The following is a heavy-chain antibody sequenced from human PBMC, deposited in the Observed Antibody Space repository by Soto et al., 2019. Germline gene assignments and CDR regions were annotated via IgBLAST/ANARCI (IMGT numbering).Heavy chain of an antibody. J-gene: IGHJ3*02. D-gene: IGHD1-26*01. Sequence: EVQLVESGGGLVQPGGSLRLSCVASGFTFTSYWMHWVRQAPGKGLVWVSRINSNGGTTDYADSVKGRFTISRDNAKNTLYLQMNSPRAEDTAVYYCAAGWGDAFDIWGQGTMVIVSS. CDR2: INSNGGTT. CDR3: AAGWGDAFDI. CDR1: GFTFTSYW. V-gene: IGHV3-74*01.